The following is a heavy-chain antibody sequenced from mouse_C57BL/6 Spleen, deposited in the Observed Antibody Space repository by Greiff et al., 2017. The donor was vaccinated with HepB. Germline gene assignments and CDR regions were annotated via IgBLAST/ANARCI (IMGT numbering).Heavy chain of an antibody. Sequence: EVNLVESGEGLVKPGGSLKLSCAASGFTFSSYAMSWVRQTPEKRLEWVAYISSGGDYISYADTVKGRFTIARDNARNTLYLQMSSLKSEDTAMDYCTRDGGDYDRCAYWGQGTLVTVAA. CDR1: GFTFSSYA. J-gene: IGHJ3*01. CDR3: TRDGGDYDRCAY. D-gene: IGHD2-4*01. CDR2: ISSGGDYI. V-gene: IGHV5-9-1*02.